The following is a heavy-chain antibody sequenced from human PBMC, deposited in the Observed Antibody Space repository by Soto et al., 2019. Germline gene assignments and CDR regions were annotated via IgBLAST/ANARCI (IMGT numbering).Heavy chain of an antibody. V-gene: IGHV4-39*01. D-gene: IGHD2-15*01. CDR3: ARLSLSAIVL. Sequence: ETLSLTCTVSGGSINSSSYYWGWIRQPPGKGLEWIGSIYYSGSTYYNPSLKSRVTISVDTSKNQFSLKLSSVTAADTAVYYCARLSLSAIVLWGQGTLVTVSS. J-gene: IGHJ4*02. CDR2: IYYSGST. CDR1: GGSINSSSYY.